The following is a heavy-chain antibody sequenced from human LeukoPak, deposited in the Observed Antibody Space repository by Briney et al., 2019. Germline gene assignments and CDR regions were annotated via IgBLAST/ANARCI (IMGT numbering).Heavy chain of an antibody. CDR3: ARLGTSGSYHLDP. V-gene: IGHV5-51*01. J-gene: IGHJ5*02. CDR1: GYRFSSNW. Sequence: GESLKISCKGSGYRFSSNWIGWVRQMPGKGLEWMGIIYPGDSDTRYSPSFQGQVTISADKSISTVYLQWSNLKASDTAMYYCARLGTSGSYHLDPWGQGTLVTVSS. CDR2: IYPGDSDT. D-gene: IGHD3-10*01.